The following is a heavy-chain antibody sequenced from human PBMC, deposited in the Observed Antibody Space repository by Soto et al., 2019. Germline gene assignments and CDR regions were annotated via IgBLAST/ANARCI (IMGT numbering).Heavy chain of an antibody. CDR2: ISGSGGST. CDR3: ATEEPYYYDSSGDFDP. CDR1: GFTFSSYA. J-gene: IGHJ5*02. D-gene: IGHD3-22*01. V-gene: IGHV3-23*01. Sequence: GSLRLSCAASGFTFSSYAMSWVRQAPGKGLEWVSAISGSGGSTYYADSVKGRFTISRDNSKNTLYLQMNSPRAEDTAVYYCATEEPYYYDSSGDFDPWGQGTLVTVYS.